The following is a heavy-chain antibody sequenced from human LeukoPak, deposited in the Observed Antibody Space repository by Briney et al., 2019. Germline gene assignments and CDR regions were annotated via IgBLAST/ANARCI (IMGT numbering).Heavy chain of an antibody. D-gene: IGHD2-15*01. V-gene: IGHV3-30*03. CDR2: ISYDGSKN. CDR3: ARWVVTAADIDY. J-gene: IGHJ4*02. Sequence: RGSLRLSCAASGFTFSSHGMHWVRQAPGKGLEWVAVISYDGSKNYYAESVKGRFTISRDNAMNTLYLQMNSLRAEDTAVYYCARWVVTAADIDYWGQGNMVTVSS. CDR1: GFTFSSHG.